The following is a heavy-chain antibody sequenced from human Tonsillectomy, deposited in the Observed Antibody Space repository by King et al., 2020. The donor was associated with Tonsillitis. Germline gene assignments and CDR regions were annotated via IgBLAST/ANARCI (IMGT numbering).Heavy chain of an antibody. D-gene: IGHD2-15*01. V-gene: IGHV3-74*01. CDR2: INTDGDSV. Sequence: VQLVESGGGLVQPGGSLRLSCVASGFHFSSFWMHWVRQIPGKGLMWVSRINTDGDSVLYADSVKGRFTISRDNAKNTLYLQMNSLRTEDTGVYFCADCIGGWCYRFDYWGQGSLVTVSS. CDR3: ADCIGGWCYRFDY. CDR1: GFHFSSFW. J-gene: IGHJ4*02.